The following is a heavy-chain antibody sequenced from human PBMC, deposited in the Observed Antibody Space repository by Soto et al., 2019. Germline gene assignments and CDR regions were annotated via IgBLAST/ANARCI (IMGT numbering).Heavy chain of an antibody. Sequence: QVQLVESGGGVVQPGRSLRLSCAASGFTFSSYGMHWVRQAPGKGLEWVAVISYDGSNKYYADSVKGRFTISRDNSKNTLYLQMNSLRAEDTAVYYCAKDLYDYGDYPLRNAFDIWGQGTMVTVSS. V-gene: IGHV3-30*18. CDR3: AKDLYDYGDYPLRNAFDI. J-gene: IGHJ3*02. CDR2: ISYDGSNK. CDR1: GFTFSSYG. D-gene: IGHD4-17*01.